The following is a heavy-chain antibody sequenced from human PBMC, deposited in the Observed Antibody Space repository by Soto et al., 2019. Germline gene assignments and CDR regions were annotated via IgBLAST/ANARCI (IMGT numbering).Heavy chain of an antibody. CDR1: GGSIDSYY. CDR2: ISDSWTT. J-gene: IGHJ5*02. Sequence: HVVLQQSGPGLVKASETLSLSCTVFGGSIDSYYWSWIRQAPGKGLEWIGHISDSWTTNYNPSLGSRVTFSVDTSRKLFTLKLSSVTAADTAVYFCARARSMSRANWFDPWGPGTLVTVSS. V-gene: IGHV4-59*12. D-gene: IGHD6-6*01. CDR3: ARARSMSRANWFDP.